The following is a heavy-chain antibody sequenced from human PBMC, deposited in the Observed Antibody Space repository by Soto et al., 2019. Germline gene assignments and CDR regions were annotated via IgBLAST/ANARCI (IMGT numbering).Heavy chain of an antibody. Sequence: KPSETLSLTCTVYGGSISSYYWSWIRQPPGKGLEWIGYIYYSGRTNYNPSLKSRVTISVDTSKNQFSLKLSAVTAADTAGYYCARDKDSSCWYDYWGQGTLVTVSS. CDR2: IYYSGRT. J-gene: IGHJ4*02. V-gene: IGHV4-59*01. D-gene: IGHD6-19*01. CDR3: ARDKDSSCWYDY. CDR1: GGSISSYY.